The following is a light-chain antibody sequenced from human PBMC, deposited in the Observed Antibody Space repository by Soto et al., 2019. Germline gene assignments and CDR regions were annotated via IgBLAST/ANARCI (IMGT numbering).Light chain of an antibody. V-gene: IGLV2-14*01. Sequence: QSALTQPPSVAGSPGQSVTIACTGTNRDLADYTYFSWYQQHPGEAPKLMIYEFMDQRSVVSTRFSGSKSGSTACLTTSGLKAEDEADYYWSSYTSSSYVFGTGTKVTVL. CDR2: EFM. CDR3: SSYTSSSYV. CDR1: NRDLADYTY. J-gene: IGLJ1*01.